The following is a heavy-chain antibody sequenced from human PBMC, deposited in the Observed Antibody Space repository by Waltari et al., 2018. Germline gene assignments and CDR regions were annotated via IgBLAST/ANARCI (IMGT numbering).Heavy chain of an antibody. D-gene: IGHD5-18*01. V-gene: IGHV4-61*02. CDR1: GPSIRRRSRNYY. J-gene: IGHJ4*02. Sequence: VQLHEAGPGLVPPSHTLSLTCTVPGPSIRRRSRNYYWAWFRQPAGRGLEWIGCFTASGSTKSNPSLESRVTISVDTSKNQFSLRLTSVTDADTAVYDCAGDPVDGYGHFDQWGQGTLVTVSS. CDR3: AGDPVDGYGHFDQ. CDR2: FTASGST.